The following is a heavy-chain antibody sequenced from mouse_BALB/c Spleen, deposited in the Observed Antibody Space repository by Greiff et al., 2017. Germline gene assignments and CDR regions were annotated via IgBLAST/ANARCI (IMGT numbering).Heavy chain of an antibody. CDR1: GFTFSSFG. CDR2: ISSGSSTI. Sequence: EVKLVESGGGLVQPGGSRKLSCAASGFTFSSFGMHWVRQAPEKGLEWVAYISSGSSTIYYADTVKGRFTISRDNHKNTLFLQMNSLRSEDTAMYYCARAYYGNYDYAMDDWGQGTSVTVSS. CDR3: ARAYYGNYDYAMDD. D-gene: IGHD2-10*01. V-gene: IGHV5-17*02. J-gene: IGHJ4*01.